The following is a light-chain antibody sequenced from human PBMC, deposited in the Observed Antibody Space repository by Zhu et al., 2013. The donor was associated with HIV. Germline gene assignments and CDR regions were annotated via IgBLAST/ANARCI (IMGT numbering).Light chain of an antibody. J-gene: IGLJ3*02. CDR2: DVS. CDR3: CSYAGSYTWV. Sequence: QSALTQPRSVSGSPGQTVTISCTGTSSDVANYKYVSWYQHHPGEAPKVMIFDVSERPSGVPDRFSGSKSGNTAYLTISGLQAEDEADYYCCSYAGSYTWVFGGGTKLTVL. V-gene: IGLV2-11*01. CDR1: SSDVANYKY.